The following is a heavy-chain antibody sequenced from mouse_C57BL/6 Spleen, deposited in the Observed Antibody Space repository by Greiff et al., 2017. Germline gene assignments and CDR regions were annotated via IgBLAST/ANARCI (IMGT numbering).Heavy chain of an antibody. CDR2: INPYNGGT. D-gene: IGHD1-1*01. J-gene: IGHJ1*03. CDR3: ARRALITTVVAPGYFDV. V-gene: IGHV1-19*01. CDR1: GYTFTDYY. Sequence: VQLQQSGPVLVKPGASVKMSCKASGYTFTDYYMNWVKQSHGKSLEWIGVINPYNGGTSYNQKFKGKATLTVDKSSSTAYMELNSLTSEDSAVYYCARRALITTVVAPGYFDVWGTGTTVTVSS.